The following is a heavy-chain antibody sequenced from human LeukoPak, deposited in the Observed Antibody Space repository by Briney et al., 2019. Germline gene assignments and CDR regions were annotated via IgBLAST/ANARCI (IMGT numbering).Heavy chain of an antibody. V-gene: IGHV4-39*07. J-gene: IGHJ4*02. CDR2: IYYSGTT. Sequence: PETLSLTCTVSTGSISSSSYYWGWLRQPPGKGLDGIGSIYYSGTTYYNPSLKSRVTISVDTSKNQFSLTLSSVTAADTAVYYCARARYLAAGPFDYWGQGTLVTVSS. CDR3: ARARYLAAGPFDY. D-gene: IGHD6-13*01. CDR1: TGSISSSSYY.